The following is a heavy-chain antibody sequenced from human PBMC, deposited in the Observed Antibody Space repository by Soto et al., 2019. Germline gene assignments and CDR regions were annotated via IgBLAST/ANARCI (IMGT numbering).Heavy chain of an antibody. D-gene: IGHD3-22*01. Sequence: QVQLVQSGAEVKKPGAPVKVSCKASGYTFTSYGITWVRQAPGQGLECMGWISPYNGNTNYAQKFQGRVTMTTDISTSTAYMELRSLRSDDTAVYFCARTTLIVRVDYGMAVWGQGTTVTVSS. CDR2: ISPYNGNT. CDR3: ARTTLIVRVDYGMAV. CDR1: GYTFTSYG. J-gene: IGHJ6*02. V-gene: IGHV1-18*01.